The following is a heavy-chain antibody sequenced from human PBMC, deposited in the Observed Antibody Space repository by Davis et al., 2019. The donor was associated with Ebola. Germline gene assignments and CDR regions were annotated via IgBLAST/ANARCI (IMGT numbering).Heavy chain of an antibody. V-gene: IGHV4-30-2*01. CDR2: IYHSGST. D-gene: IGHD6-6*01. Sequence: MPSETLSLTCAVSGGSISSGGYSWSWIRQPPGKGLEWIGYIYHSGSTYYNPSLKSRVTISVDTSKNQFSLQLNSVTPEDTAVYYCARGVIAARLGAAFDIWGQGTMVTVSS. J-gene: IGHJ3*02. CDR1: GGSISSGGYS. CDR3: ARGVIAARLGAAFDI.